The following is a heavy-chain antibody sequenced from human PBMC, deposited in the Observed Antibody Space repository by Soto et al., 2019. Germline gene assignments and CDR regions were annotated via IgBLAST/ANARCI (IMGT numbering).Heavy chain of an antibody. CDR2: FSGSGGNI. V-gene: IGHV3-23*01. J-gene: IGHJ6*02. CDR1: GFAFSTHA. D-gene: IGHD1-26*01. CDR3: AKDPPWTVGPLAMDV. Sequence: EVQLLESGGGLVQPGGSLRLSCVASGFAFSTHAMSWVRQAPGKGLEWVSTFSGSGGNIYYAESVKGRLTISRDDSKNTLYLQMDSLRVEDTAVYYCAKDPPWTVGPLAMDVWGQGNTVTVSS.